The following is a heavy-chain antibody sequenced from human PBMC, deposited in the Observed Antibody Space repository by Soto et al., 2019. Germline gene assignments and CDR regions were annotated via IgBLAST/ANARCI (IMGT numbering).Heavy chain of an antibody. V-gene: IGHV3-33*01. J-gene: IGHJ4*02. Sequence: QVHLVESGGGVVQPGRSLRLSCVVSAFTFSRYGMHWVRQATGKGPEWVAVIWYDGSKKYYRDSVKGRFSISRDNSRNTLYLQLTSLRVEDTAVYYCARDDAASGAGLDYWGQGTLVTVSS. D-gene: IGHD6-13*01. CDR3: ARDDAASGAGLDY. CDR2: IWYDGSKK. CDR1: AFTFSRYG.